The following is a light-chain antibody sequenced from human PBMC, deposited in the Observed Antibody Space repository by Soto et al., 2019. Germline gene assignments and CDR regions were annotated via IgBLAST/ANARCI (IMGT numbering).Light chain of an antibody. V-gene: IGKV3-20*01. CDR3: PQYGISP. J-gene: IGKJ4*01. CDR1: QSVSSNY. CDR2: GAS. Sequence: IVLTQSPGTLSLSPGERATLSCRASQSVSSNYLAWYQQKPGQAPRLLIFGASSRATGIPDRFSGSGSGTEFTLTISRLEPEDFAVYYCPQYGISPFGGGTKVDIK.